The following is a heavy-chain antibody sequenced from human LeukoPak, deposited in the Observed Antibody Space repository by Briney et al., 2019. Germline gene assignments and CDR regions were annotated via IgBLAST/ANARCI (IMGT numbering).Heavy chain of an antibody. CDR3: ARASGGYSDMGYYGMDV. J-gene: IGHJ6*02. CDR2: IYYSGGT. V-gene: IGHV4-59*01. D-gene: IGHD5-18*01. Sequence: SETLSLTCTVSGGSISSYYWTWIRQPPGKGLEWIGNIYYSGGTNYNASLKSRVTISVDTSKNQFSLKVNSVTAADSAVYYCARASGGYSDMGYYGMDVWGQGTTVTVSS. CDR1: GGSISSYY.